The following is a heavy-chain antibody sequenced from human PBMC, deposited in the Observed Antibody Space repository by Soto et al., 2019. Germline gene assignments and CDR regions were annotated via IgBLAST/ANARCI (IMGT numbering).Heavy chain of an antibody. CDR2: IYYSGST. CDR3: ARLYTGYEAFDY. D-gene: IGHD5-12*01. CDR1: GGSINSGDYY. Sequence: PSETLSFTCSVSGGSINSGDYYWSWIRQSPGKGLEWIGYIYYSGSTYYNPSLKSRSTISIDTSKNQFFLDVDSVTAADTAVYYCARLYTGYEAFDYWGQGTLVTVSS. J-gene: IGHJ4*02. V-gene: IGHV4-30-4*01.